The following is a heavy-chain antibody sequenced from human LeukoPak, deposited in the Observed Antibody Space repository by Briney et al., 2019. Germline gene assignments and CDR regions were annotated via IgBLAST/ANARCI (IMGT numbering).Heavy chain of an antibody. D-gene: IGHD3-9*01. CDR2: ISSSSSYT. V-gene: IGHV3-11*06. CDR1: GFTFSDYY. Sequence: GGSLRLSCAASGFTFSDYYMSWIRQAPGKGLEWVSYISSSSSYTNYADSVKGRFTISRDNAKNSLYLQMNSLRAEDTAVCYCARIYYDILTGQGNWFDPWGQGTLVTVSS. CDR3: ARIYYDILTGQGNWFDP. J-gene: IGHJ5*02.